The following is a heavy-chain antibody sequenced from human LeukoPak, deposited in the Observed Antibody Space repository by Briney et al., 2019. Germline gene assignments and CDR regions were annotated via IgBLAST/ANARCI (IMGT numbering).Heavy chain of an antibody. J-gene: IGHJ6*02. CDR2: IYYSGST. D-gene: IGHD6-13*01. Sequence: SETLSLTCTVSGGSISSYYWSWIRQPPGKGLEWIGCIYYSGSTNYNPSLKSRVTMSVDTSKNQFSLKLSSVTAADTAVYYCARLAAGLYYYAMDVWGQGTTVTVSS. CDR1: GGSISSYY. V-gene: IGHV4-59*08. CDR3: ARLAAGLYYYAMDV.